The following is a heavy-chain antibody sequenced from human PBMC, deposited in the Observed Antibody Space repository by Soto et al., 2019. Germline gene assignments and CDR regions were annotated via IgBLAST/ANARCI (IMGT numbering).Heavy chain of an antibody. V-gene: IGHV4-30-4*01. D-gene: IGHD3-16*01. Sequence: PSETLSLTCTVSGGSISSGDYYWSWIRQPPGKGLEWIGYIYYSGSTYYNPSLKSRVTISVDASQNQFSLKLNSLTDADTAVYFCARVPSPFDYYYAMDVWGQGTTVTVSS. CDR3: ARVPSPFDYYYAMDV. J-gene: IGHJ6*02. CDR2: IYYSGST. CDR1: GGSISSGDYY.